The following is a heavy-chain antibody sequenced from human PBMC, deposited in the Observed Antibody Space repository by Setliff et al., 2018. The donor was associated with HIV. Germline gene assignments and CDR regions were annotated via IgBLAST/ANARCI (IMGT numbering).Heavy chain of an antibody. CDR1: GYSISSGYY. J-gene: IGHJ3*02. Sequence: PSETLSLTCAVSGYSISSGYYWGWIRQPPGKGLEWVGSIYTSGSTNYNPSLKSRVTISVDTSKNQFSLKLSSVTAADTAVYYCARDPYPERGAFDIWGQGTMVT. CDR3: ARDPYPERGAFDI. V-gene: IGHV4-38-2*02. CDR2: IYTSGST. D-gene: IGHD1-1*01.